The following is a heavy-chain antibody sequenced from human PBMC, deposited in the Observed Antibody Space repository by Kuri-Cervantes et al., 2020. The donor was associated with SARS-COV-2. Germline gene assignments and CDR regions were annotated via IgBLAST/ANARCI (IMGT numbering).Heavy chain of an antibody. CDR1: GFTFSSYA. V-gene: IGHV3-30-3*01. CDR2: ISYDGSNK. CDR3: AREPYAADQRAFDF. D-gene: IGHD2-8*01. J-gene: IGHJ4*02. Sequence: GGSLRLSCAASGFTFSSYAMHWVRQAPGKGLEWVAVISYDGSNKYYADSVKGRFTISRDNSKNTLYLQMNSLRAEDTAVYYCAREPYAADQRAFDFWGQGALVTVSS.